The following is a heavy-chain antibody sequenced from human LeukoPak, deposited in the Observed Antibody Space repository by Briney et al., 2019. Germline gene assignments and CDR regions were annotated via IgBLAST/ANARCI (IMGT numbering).Heavy chain of an antibody. CDR1: GGSIRGRN. CDR2: MYHSGST. CDR3: ARDQTIVGATGTFDY. Sequence: PSETLSLTCTVSGGSIRGRNWSWIRQPPGKGLEWIGYMYHSGSTNYNPSLKSRVTVSVDTSKNQFSLKLSSVTAADTAVYYCARDQTIVGATGTFDYWGQGTLVTVSS. V-gene: IGHV4-59*11. J-gene: IGHJ4*02. D-gene: IGHD1-26*01.